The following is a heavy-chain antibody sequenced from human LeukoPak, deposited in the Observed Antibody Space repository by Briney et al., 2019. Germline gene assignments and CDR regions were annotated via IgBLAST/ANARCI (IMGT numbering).Heavy chain of an antibody. V-gene: IGHV3-48*02. Sequence: GRSLRLSCAASTFTFSSDSMDWVSQAPGKGREWDSSISSSISAKYYAESVKGRFTISTDNAKNSLYRQMNSLRDEDTAVYDCAKEWDVFDIWGQGTMVTVSS. J-gene: IGHJ3*02. CDR2: ISSSISAK. CDR3: AKEWDVFDI. CDR1: TFTFSSDS.